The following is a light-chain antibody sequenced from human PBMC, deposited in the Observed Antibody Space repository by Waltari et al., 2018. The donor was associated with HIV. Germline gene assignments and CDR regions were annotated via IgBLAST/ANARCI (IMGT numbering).Light chain of an antibody. CDR1: QSLLHSNGYTH. V-gene: IGKV2-28*01. Sequence: DIVMTQSPLSLPVTPGEPASISCRSSQSLLHSNGYTHLDWYLQKPGQSPQLLIYLGSNLASGVPERFSGSGSGTNFTLRIGRVAAEDVGVYYCMQPLQTPWTFGQGTKVEIK. CDR3: MQPLQTPWT. CDR2: LGS. J-gene: IGKJ1*01.